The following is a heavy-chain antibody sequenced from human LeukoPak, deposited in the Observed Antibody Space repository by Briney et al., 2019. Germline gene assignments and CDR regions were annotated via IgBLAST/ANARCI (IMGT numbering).Heavy chain of an antibody. Sequence: ASVKVSCKASGYTFTGYYMHWVRQAPGQGLEWMGRINPNSGGTNYAQKFQGRVTMTRDTSISTAHMELSRLRSDDTAVYYCARGRVVALYYYYYYMDVWGKGTTVTVSS. CDR3: ARGRVVALYYYYYYMDV. V-gene: IGHV1-2*06. CDR2: INPNSGGT. D-gene: IGHD2-15*01. CDR1: GYTFTGYY. J-gene: IGHJ6*03.